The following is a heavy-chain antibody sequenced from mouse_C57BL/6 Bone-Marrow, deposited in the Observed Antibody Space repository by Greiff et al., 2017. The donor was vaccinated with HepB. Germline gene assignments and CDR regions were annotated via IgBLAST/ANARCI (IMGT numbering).Heavy chain of an antibody. CDR1: GYTFTDYE. D-gene: IGHD1-1*01. J-gene: IGHJ1*03. CDR2: IDPETGGT. CDR3: TSPHYYGSSHWYFDV. Sequence: VQLQQSGAELVRPGASVTLSCKASGYTFTDYEMHWVKQTPVHGLEWIGAIDPETGGTAYNQKFKGKAILTADKSSSTAYMELRSLTSEDSAVYYCTSPHYYGSSHWYFDVWGTGTTVTVSS. V-gene: IGHV1-15*01.